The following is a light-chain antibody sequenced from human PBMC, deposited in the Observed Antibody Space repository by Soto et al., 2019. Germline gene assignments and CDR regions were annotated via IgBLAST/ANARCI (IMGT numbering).Light chain of an antibody. J-gene: IGLJ1*01. Sequence: QSVLTQPPSASGSAGQSVTISCTGTSSDVGGYDYVSWYQQHPGKAPKLMIFEVTKRPSGVPNRFSGSKSGNTASLTVSGLXAEDEADYYCTSYAGSNTPYVFGTGTKVTVL. CDR3: TSYAGSNTPYV. CDR1: SSDVGGYDY. V-gene: IGLV2-8*01. CDR2: EVT.